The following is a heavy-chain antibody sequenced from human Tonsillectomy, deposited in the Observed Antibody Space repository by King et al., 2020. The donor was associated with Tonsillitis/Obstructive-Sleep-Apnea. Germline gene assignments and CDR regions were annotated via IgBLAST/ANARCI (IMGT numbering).Heavy chain of an antibody. V-gene: IGHV4-59*01. J-gene: IGHJ4*02. CDR1: GGSISSYY. CDR2: IYYSGST. D-gene: IGHD3-3*01. Sequence: VQLQESGPGLVKPSETLSLTCTVSGGSISSYYWSWIRQPPGKGLEWIGYIYYSGSTNYNPSLKSRVTISVDTSKNQFSLKLSSVTAADTAVYYCARAILDWSGYWDYWGQGTLVTVSS. CDR3: ARAILDWSGYWDY.